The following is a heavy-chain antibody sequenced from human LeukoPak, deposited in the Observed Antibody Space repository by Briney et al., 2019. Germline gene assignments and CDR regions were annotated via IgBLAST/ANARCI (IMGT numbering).Heavy chain of an antibody. CDR1: GGSISSGSYY. Sequence: SETLSLTCTVSGGSISSGSYYWSWIRQPAGKGLEWIGRIYTSGSTNYNPSLKSRVTISVDTSKNQFSLKLSSVTAADTAVYYCARAQYYDILTGYYSFIFDYWGQGTLVTVSS. CDR3: ARAQYYDILTGYYSFIFDY. D-gene: IGHD3-9*01. CDR2: IYTSGST. J-gene: IGHJ4*02. V-gene: IGHV4-61*02.